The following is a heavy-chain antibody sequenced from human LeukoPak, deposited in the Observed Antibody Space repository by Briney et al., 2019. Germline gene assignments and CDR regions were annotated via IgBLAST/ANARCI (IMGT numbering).Heavy chain of an antibody. CDR3: ARESPYYYDSSGYYNRFDY. Sequence: GGSLRLSCAASGFTFSSYSMNWVRQAPGKGLEWVSYISSSGSTIYYADSVKGRFTISRDNAKNSLYLQMNSLRAEDTAVYYCARESPYYYDSSGYYNRFDYWGQGTLVTVSS. CDR1: GFTFSSYS. CDR2: ISSSGSTI. J-gene: IGHJ4*02. V-gene: IGHV3-48*04. D-gene: IGHD3-22*01.